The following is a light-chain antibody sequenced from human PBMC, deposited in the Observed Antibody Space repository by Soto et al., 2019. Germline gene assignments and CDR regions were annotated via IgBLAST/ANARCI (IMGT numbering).Light chain of an antibody. CDR2: RDT. Sequence: SYELTQPLSVSVALGQTARVTCGGNNIGSKNVHWYQQKPGQAPVLVIYRDTYRPSGIPERFSGSNSGNTATLTISRAQGGDEADHYCHMWDSSTVVFGGGTKLTVL. J-gene: IGLJ3*02. CDR3: HMWDSSTVV. V-gene: IGLV3-9*01. CDR1: NIGSKN.